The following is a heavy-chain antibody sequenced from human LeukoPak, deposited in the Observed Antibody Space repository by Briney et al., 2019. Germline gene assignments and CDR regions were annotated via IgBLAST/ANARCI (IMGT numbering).Heavy chain of an antibody. Sequence: PSETLSLTCTVSGGSISSYYWGWIRQPPGKGLEWIGSIYHSGSTYYNPSLKSRVTISVDTSKNQFSLKLSSVTAADTAVYYCARVWNYYDSSGYFDYWGQGTLVTVSS. V-gene: IGHV4-38-2*02. CDR1: GGSISSYY. J-gene: IGHJ4*02. D-gene: IGHD3-22*01. CDR2: IYHSGST. CDR3: ARVWNYYDSSGYFDY.